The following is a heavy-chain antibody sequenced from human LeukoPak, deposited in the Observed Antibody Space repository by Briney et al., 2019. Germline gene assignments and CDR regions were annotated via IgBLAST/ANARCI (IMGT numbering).Heavy chain of an antibody. CDR1: GGSISSSSYY. CDR3: ARDRGLTFDYIWGTYPYGATPTGGIDY. D-gene: IGHD3-16*01. V-gene: IGHV4-39*07. CDR2: IYYSGST. J-gene: IGHJ4*02. Sequence: SETLSLTCTVSGGSISSSSYYWGWIRQPPGKGLEWIGSIYYSGSTYYNPSLLSRVTISVDTSKNQFSLKLSSVTAADTAVYYCARDRGLTFDYIWGTYPYGATPTGGIDYWGQGTLVTVSS.